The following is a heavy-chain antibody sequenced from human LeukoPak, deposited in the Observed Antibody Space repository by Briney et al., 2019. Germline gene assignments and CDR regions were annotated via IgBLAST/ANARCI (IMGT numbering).Heavy chain of an antibody. V-gene: IGHV4-59*01. CDR2: IYYSGST. Sequence: SETLSLTCIVSGGSISSYYWSWIRQPPGKGLEWIGDIYYSGSTNYNPSLKSRVTISVDTSKNQFSLNLNSVTAADTAVYYCARGGTTLHYWGQGTLVTVSS. CDR1: GGSISSYY. D-gene: IGHD4-11*01. J-gene: IGHJ4*02. CDR3: ARGGTTLHY.